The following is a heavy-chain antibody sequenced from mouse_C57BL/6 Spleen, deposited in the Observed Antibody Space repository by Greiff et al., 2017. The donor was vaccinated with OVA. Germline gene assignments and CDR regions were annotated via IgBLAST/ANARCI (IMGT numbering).Heavy chain of an antibody. CDR3: ARDDAAYYFDY. Sequence: VQLQQSGAELVKPGASVKISCKASGYAFSSYWMNWVKQRPGKGLEWIRQIYPGDGDTNYNGKFKGKATLTADKSSSTAYMQLSSLTSEDSAVYFCARDDAAYYFDYWGQGTTLTVSS. D-gene: IGHD2-12*01. V-gene: IGHV1-80*01. J-gene: IGHJ2*01. CDR1: GYAFSSYW. CDR2: IYPGDGDT.